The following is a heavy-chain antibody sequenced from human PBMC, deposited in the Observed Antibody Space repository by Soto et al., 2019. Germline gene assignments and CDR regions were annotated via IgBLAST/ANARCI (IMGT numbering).Heavy chain of an antibody. CDR2: ISYDGSNK. D-gene: IGHD3-3*01. V-gene: IGHV3-30*18. CDR1: GFTFSSYG. Sequence: PGGSLRLSCAASGFTFSSYGMHWVRQAPGKGLEWVAVISYDGSNKYYADSVKGRFTISRDNSKNTLYLRMSSLRAEDTAVYYCAKDSRLRFLLDSWGQGTLVTVSS. CDR3: AKDSRLRFLLDS. J-gene: IGHJ5*01.